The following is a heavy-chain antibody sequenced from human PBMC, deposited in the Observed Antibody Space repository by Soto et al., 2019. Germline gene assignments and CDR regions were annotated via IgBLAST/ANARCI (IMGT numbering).Heavy chain of an antibody. D-gene: IGHD2-15*01. CDR3: AKAAPGIWVVV. V-gene: IGHV4-39*01. CDR2: IYYSGST. Sequence: PSETLSLTCTVSGGSISSRSYYWGWIRQPPGKGLEWIGSIYYSGSTYYNPSLKSRVTISVDTSKNQSSLKLSSVTAADTAVYYCAKAAPGIWVVVWGQGTLVTVSS. CDR1: GGSISSRSYY. J-gene: IGHJ4*02.